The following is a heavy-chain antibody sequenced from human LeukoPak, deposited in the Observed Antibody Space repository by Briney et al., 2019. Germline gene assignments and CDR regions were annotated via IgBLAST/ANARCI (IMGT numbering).Heavy chain of an antibody. J-gene: IGHJ3*02. CDR2: ISSSLTYT. CDR1: GFTFSDYY. V-gene: IGHV3-11*06. Sequence: PGGSLRLSCAASGFTFSDYYMSWIRQAPGKGLEWVSYISSSLTYTNYADSVKGRFTISRDNARNSLFLQMNSLRAEDTAVYYCARRTSGAFAIWGQGTKVTVSS. CDR3: ARRTSGAFAI.